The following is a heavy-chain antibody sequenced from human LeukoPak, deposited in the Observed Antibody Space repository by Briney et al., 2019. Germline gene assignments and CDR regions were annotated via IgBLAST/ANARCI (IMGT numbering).Heavy chain of an antibody. V-gene: IGHV3-21*01. CDR3: ARGRNSVYYSNVVAPSYFDY. CDR1: GFTFSSYS. J-gene: IGHJ4*02. D-gene: IGHD3-22*01. Sequence: PGGSLRLSCAASGFTFSSYSMNWVRQAPGKGLEWVSSISSSSGYIYYADSVKGRFTISRDNAKNSLYLQMNSLRAEDTAVYYCARGRNSVYYSNVVAPSYFDYWGQGTLVTVSS. CDR2: ISSSSGYI.